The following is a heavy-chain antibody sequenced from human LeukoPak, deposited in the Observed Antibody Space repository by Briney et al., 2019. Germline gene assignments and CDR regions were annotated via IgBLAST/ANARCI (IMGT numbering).Heavy chain of an antibody. Sequence: SETLSLTCAVYGGSFSGYYWSWIRQPPGKGLEWIGYIYYSGSTNYNPSLKSRVTISVDTSKNQFSLKLSSVTAADTAVYYCAREGRFLEWLPTYYYYMDVWGKGTTVTVSS. D-gene: IGHD3-3*01. CDR1: GGSFSGYY. CDR3: AREGRFLEWLPTYYYYMDV. J-gene: IGHJ6*03. CDR2: IYYSGST. V-gene: IGHV4-59*01.